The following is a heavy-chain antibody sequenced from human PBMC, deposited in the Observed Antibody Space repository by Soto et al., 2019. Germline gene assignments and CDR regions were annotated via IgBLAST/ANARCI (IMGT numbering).Heavy chain of an antibody. CDR2: IGFAGDT. CDR3: VRGLPGGFDP. V-gene: IGHV3-13*01. Sequence: GGSLRLSCGASGFIFSNFDMHWVRQTTEKGLEWVSGIGFAGDTNYSGSVKGRFTISRENAKNSLFLQMSSLRVGDTAVYYCVRGLPGGFDPWGQGTLVTVSS. D-gene: IGHD3-10*01. CDR1: GFIFSNFD. J-gene: IGHJ5*02.